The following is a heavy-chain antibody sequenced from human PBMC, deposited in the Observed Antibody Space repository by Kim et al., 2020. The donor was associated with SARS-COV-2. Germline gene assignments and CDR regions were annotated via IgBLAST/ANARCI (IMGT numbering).Heavy chain of an antibody. J-gene: IGHJ4*02. CDR3: AREGDSYYYGSGSYLS. D-gene: IGHD3-10*01. V-gene: IGHV1-2*04. Sequence: ASVKVSCKASGYTFTGYYMHWVRQAPGQGLEWMGWINPNSGGTNYAQKFQGWVTMTRDTSISTAYMELSRLRSDDTAVYYCAREGDSYYYGSGSYLSWGQGTLVTVSS. CDR1: GYTFTGYY. CDR2: INPNSGGT.